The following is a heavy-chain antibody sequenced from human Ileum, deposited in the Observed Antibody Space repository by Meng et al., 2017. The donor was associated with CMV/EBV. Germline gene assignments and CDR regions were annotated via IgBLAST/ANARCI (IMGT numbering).Heavy chain of an antibody. J-gene: IGHJ4*02. D-gene: IGHD2-8*01. CDR3: ARGLGYCSNGVCPYDY. V-gene: IGHV4-34*01. CDR2: INHSGNT. Sequence: YGCSFSGYYWRWIRQPPGKGLEWTGEINHSGNTNYNPSLKSRVTISVDTSKRQFSLKLSSVTAADTAVYYCARGLGYCSNGVCPYDYWGQGTLVTVSS. CDR1: GCSFSGYY.